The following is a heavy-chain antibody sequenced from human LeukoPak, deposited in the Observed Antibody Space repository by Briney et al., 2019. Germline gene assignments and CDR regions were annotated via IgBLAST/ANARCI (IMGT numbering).Heavy chain of an antibody. CDR3: ARVDAMVRGVIKAYNWFDP. Sequence: ASVKVSCKASGYTFTSYGISWVRQAPGQGLEWMGWISAYNGNTNYAQKLQGRVTMTTDTSTSTAYMELRSLRSDDTAVYYCARVDAMVRGVIKAYNWFDPWGQGTLVTVSS. J-gene: IGHJ5*02. D-gene: IGHD3-10*01. CDR2: ISAYNGNT. CDR1: GYTFTSYG. V-gene: IGHV1-18*01.